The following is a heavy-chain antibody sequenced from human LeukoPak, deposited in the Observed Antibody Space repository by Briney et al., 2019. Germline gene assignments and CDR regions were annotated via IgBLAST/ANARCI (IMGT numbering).Heavy chain of an antibody. V-gene: IGHV3-23*01. CDR2: ISGSGGST. CDR3: AKDPPTILWSGYAGDGGY. J-gene: IGHJ4*02. Sequence: PGGSLRLSCAASGFTFSSYAMSWVRQAPGKGLEWVSAISGSGGSTYYADSVKDRFTISRDNSKNTLYLQMNSLRAEGTAVYYCAKDPPTILWSGYAGDGGYWGQGTLVTVSS. CDR1: GFTFSSYA. D-gene: IGHD3-3*01.